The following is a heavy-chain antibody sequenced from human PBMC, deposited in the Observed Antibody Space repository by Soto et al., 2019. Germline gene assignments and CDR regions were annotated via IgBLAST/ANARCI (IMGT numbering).Heavy chain of an antibody. CDR3: AREDRRDQFDP. CDR1: GFTFSSYR. V-gene: IGHV3-48*01. Sequence: PGGSLRLSCAASGFTFSSYRMSWVRQAPGKGLEWVSYISSGSTTINYADSVKGRFTISRDNAKNSLYLQMNSLRAEDTAVYYCAREDRRDQFDPWGQGTLVTVSS. CDR2: ISSGSTTI. J-gene: IGHJ5*02.